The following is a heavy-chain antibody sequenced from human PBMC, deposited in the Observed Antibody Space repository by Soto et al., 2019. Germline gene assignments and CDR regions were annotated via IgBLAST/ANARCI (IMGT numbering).Heavy chain of an antibody. CDR2: ISYDGSNK. V-gene: IGHV3-30*18. CDR3: AKDKWHDFLSGDDYYYYGMDV. CDR1: GFTFSSYG. J-gene: IGHJ6*02. Sequence: GGSLRLSCAASGFTFSSYGMHWVRQAPGKGLEWVAVISYDGSNKYYADSVKGRFTISRDNSKNTLYLQMNSLRAEDTAVYYCAKDKWHDFLSGDDYYYYGMDVWGQGTTVTGSS. D-gene: IGHD3-3*01.